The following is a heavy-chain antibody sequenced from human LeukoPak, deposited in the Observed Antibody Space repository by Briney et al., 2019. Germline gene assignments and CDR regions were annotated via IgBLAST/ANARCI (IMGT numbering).Heavy chain of an antibody. V-gene: IGHV4-4*07. J-gene: IGHJ4*02. CDR2: IYTSGNT. D-gene: IGHD3-10*01. CDR3: AREHYFDSGSYFDC. Sequence: SETLSLTCTVSGGSISSYTWSWIRQPAGKKLEWIGRIYTSGNTNSNPSLKSRVTMSVDTSKNQVSLKPSSVTAADTAVYYCAREHYFDSGSYFDCWGQGTLVTVSS. CDR1: GGSISSYT.